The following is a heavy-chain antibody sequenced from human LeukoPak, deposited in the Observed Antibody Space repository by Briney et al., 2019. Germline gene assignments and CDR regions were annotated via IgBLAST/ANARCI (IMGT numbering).Heavy chain of an antibody. CDR2: IYSGGST. CDR3: ARNSGSYDYYYYYYMDV. Sequence: GGSLRLSCAASGFTVSSNYMSWVRQAPGKGLESVSVIYSGGSTYYADSVKGRFTISRDNAKNSLYLQMNSLRAEDTAVYYCARNSGSYDYYYYYYMDVWGKGTTVTVSS. V-gene: IGHV3-66*01. J-gene: IGHJ6*03. D-gene: IGHD1-26*01. CDR1: GFTVSSNY.